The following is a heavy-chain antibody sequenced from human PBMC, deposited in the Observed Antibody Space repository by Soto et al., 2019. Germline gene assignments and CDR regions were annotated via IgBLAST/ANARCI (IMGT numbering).Heavy chain of an antibody. V-gene: IGHV3-48*03. J-gene: IGHJ4*02. CDR2: ISSSGSTI. CDR1: GFTFSSYE. Sequence: EVQLVESGGGLVQPGGSLRLSCAASGFTFSSYEMNWVRQAPGKGLEWVSYISSSGSTIYYADSVKGRFTISRDNAKTSLYLQMNSLRAEDTAVYYCARYRYCSSTSCYRLFDYWGQGTLVTVSS. CDR3: ARYRYCSSTSCYRLFDY. D-gene: IGHD2-2*01.